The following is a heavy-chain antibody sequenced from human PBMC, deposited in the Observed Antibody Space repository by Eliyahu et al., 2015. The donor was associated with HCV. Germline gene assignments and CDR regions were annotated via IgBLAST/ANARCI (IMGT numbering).Heavy chain of an antibody. V-gene: IGHV4-38-2*01. Sequence: QXQLQESGPGLVKPSETLSXTCVXSGYFINNGYYWAWIRQPPGXGPEWIGXIHHRGTTHYNPSLKSRVTLSVDASTNEFSLKQTSLTAADTAVYYCARATVGASGFDSWGQGILVTVSS. J-gene: IGHJ4*02. CDR3: ARATVGASGFDS. CDR2: IHHRGTT. CDR1: GYFINNGYY. D-gene: IGHD1-26*01.